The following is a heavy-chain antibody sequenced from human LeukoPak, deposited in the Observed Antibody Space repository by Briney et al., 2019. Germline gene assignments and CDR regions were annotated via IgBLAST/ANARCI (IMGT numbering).Heavy chain of an antibody. J-gene: IGHJ4*02. CDR2: IYTSGST. V-gene: IGHV4-61*02. CDR3: ARDGYYYDSSGYYHLDY. D-gene: IGHD3-22*01. CDR1: GGSISTSSYY. Sequence: SETLSLTCTVSGGSISTSSYYWSWIRQPAGKGLEWIGRIYTSGSTNYNPSLKSRVTMSVDTSKNQFSLKLSSVTAADTAVYYCARDGYYYDSSGYYHLDYWGQGTLVTVSS.